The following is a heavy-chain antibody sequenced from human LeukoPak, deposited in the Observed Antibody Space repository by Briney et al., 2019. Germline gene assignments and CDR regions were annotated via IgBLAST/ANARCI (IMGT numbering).Heavy chain of an antibody. CDR2: ICDRRGGK. D-gene: IGHD5-12*01. V-gene: IGHV3-23*01. J-gene: IGHJ3*02. CDR3: AKDLVFSGYDALDI. Sequence: PGGSLRLPCAASGFSFSNYAMSWVRQAPGKGLEWLSSICDRRGGKNHADSVKGRFTISRDNSTNTLYLQMNSLRAEDTAIYYCAKDLVFSGYDALDIWGRGTMVTVS. CDR1: GFSFSNYA.